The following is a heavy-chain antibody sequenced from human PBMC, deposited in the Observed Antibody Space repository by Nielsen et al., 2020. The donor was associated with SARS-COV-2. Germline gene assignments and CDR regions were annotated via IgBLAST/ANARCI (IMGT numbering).Heavy chain of an antibody. J-gene: IGHJ6*02. CDR3: AREASGYDHYKYGMDV. D-gene: IGHD5-12*01. V-gene: IGHV4-31*03. Sequence: SETLSLTCTASGASISSGGYFWSWIRQHPGKGLEWIGYIYFTGRTSYNPSLKSRVAVSVDTSKNQFSLDLKSVTAADTAVYYCAREASGYDHYKYGMDVWGLGATVTVSS. CDR1: GASISSGGYF. CDR2: IYFTGRT.